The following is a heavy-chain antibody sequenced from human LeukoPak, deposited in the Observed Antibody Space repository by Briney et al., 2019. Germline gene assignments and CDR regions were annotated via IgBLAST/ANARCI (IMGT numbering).Heavy chain of an antibody. CDR1: GASIDRRVSTNRYY. V-gene: IGHV4-61*05. J-gene: IGHJ4*02. Sequence: SETLSLTCTVSGASIDRRVSTNRYYWSWIRRFTGTGLEWIGNIYNIGSVTYKPSLRSRVTMSIDMSKKQLSLRLTSVTAADTAVYFCATNSSGSALDYWGQGILVTVSS. CDR2: IYNIGSV. CDR3: ATNSSGSALDY. D-gene: IGHD3-22*01.